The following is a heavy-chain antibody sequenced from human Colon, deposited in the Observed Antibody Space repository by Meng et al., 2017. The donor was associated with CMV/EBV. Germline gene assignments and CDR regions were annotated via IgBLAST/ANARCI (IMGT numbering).Heavy chain of an antibody. CDR3: ARGGRNHYGSGTVDY. CDR1: GFTFSSYW. CDR2: INSDGSST. V-gene: IGHV3-74*01. J-gene: IGHJ4*02. D-gene: IGHD3-10*01. Sequence: GESLKISCAASGFTFSSYWMHWVRQAPGKGLVWVSRINSDGSSTSYADSVKGRFTISRDNAKNTLYLQMNSLRAEDTALYYCARGGRNHYGSGTVDYWGQGTLVTVSS.